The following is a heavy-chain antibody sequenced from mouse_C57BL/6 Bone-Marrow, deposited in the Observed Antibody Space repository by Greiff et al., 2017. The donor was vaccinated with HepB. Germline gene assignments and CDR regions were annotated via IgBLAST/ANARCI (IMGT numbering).Heavy chain of an antibody. D-gene: IGHD2-3*01. J-gene: IGHJ2*01. V-gene: IGHV5-16*01. CDR1: GFTFSDYY. CDR3: ARDHDGYSYYFDY. CDR2: INYDGSST. Sequence: EVKLMESEGGLVQPGSSMKLSCTASGFTFSDYYMAWVRQVPEKGLEWVANINYDGSSTYYLDSLKSRFIISRDNAKNILYLQMSSLKSEDTATYYCARDHDGYSYYFDYWGQGTTLTVSS.